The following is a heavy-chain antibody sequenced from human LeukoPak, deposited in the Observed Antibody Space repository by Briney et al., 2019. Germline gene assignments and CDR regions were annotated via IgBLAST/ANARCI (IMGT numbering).Heavy chain of an antibody. V-gene: IGHV1-2*02. Sequence: ASVKVSCKASGYTFTGYYMHWVRQAPGQGLEWMGWINPNSGGTNYAQKFQGRVTMTRDTSISTAYMELSRLRSDDTAVYYCARFPGMAVAGKDYWGQGTLVTVSS. CDR3: ARFPGMAVAGKDY. J-gene: IGHJ4*02. D-gene: IGHD6-19*01. CDR1: GYTFTGYY. CDR2: INPNSGGT.